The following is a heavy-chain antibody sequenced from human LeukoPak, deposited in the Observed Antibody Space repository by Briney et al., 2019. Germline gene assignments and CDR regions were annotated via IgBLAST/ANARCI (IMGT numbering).Heavy chain of an antibody. Sequence: GVLRLSCAASGFTFSNYAMTWVRQAPGQGLEWVSVISGDSSGTYYADSVKGRFTISRDNLRSTVFLQMNSLRVDDTAIYYCAKDYDFWSGYPFDYWGQGTLVTVSS. CDR3: AKDYDFWSGYPFDY. CDR1: GFTFSNYA. V-gene: IGHV3-23*01. J-gene: IGHJ4*02. CDR2: ISGDSSGT. D-gene: IGHD3-3*01.